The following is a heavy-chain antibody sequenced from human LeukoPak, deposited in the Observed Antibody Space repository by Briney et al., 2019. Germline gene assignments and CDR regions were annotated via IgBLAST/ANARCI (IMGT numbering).Heavy chain of an antibody. CDR3: ASRIVGTPNYFDY. J-gene: IGHJ4*02. D-gene: IGHD1-26*01. V-gene: IGHV3-48*01. Sequence: GGSLRLSCAASGFTFSSYPMSWVRQAPGKGLEWVSYISSTTSTIYYADSVKGRFTISRDNAKNSLYLQMNSLRVEDTAVYYCASRIVGTPNYFDYWGQGTLVTVSS. CDR1: GFTFSSYP. CDR2: ISSTTSTI.